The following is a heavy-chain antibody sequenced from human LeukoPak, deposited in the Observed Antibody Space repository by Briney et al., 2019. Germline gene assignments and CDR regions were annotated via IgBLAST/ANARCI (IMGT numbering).Heavy chain of an antibody. CDR1: GFTFSSYS. CDR2: ISSSSSYI. D-gene: IGHD3-22*01. Sequence: GESLKISCAASGFTFSSYSMNWVRQAPGKGLEWVSSISSSSSYIYYADSVKGRFTISRDNAKKSLYLQMNSLRAEDTAVYYCARTYYYDSSGYREDWFDPWGQGTLVTVSS. CDR3: ARTYYYDSSGYREDWFDP. J-gene: IGHJ5*02. V-gene: IGHV3-21*01.